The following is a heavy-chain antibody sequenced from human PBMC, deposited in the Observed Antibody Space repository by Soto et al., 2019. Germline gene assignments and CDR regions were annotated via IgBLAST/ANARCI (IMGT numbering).Heavy chain of an antibody. Sequence: QVQLVQSGAEVKKPGASVKVSCKASGYTFTGYYMHWVRQAPGQGLEWMGWINPNSGGTNYAQKFQGRVTMTRDTSISTAYMELSRLRSDDTAVYYCARCHYDSSGYYSIPWAFEIWGQGTMVTVSS. CDR1: GYTFTGYY. D-gene: IGHD3-22*01. CDR3: ARCHYDSSGYYSIPWAFEI. V-gene: IGHV1-2*02. J-gene: IGHJ3*02. CDR2: INPNSGGT.